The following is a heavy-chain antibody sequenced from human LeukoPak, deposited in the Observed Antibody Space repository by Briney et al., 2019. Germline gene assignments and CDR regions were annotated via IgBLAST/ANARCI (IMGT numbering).Heavy chain of an antibody. CDR3: VKNDGWFHLAQ. Sequence: GGSLRLSCAVSGFNFRDHWMDWVRQAPGKGLEWVGHIKNDGSETYYLDSLKGRFSISRDNTNNALYLQMNSLRVEDTAVYYCVKNDGWFHLAQWGQGTLVAVSS. CDR1: GFNFRDHW. CDR2: IKNDGSET. J-gene: IGHJ4*02. D-gene: IGHD6-19*01. V-gene: IGHV3-7*03.